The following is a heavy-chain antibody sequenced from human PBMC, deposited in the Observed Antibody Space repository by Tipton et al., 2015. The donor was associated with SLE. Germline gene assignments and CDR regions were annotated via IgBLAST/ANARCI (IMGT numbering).Heavy chain of an antibody. D-gene: IGHD6-13*01. CDR3: ATRTLHEQPAYNWFDP. Sequence: TLSLTCAVSGYSISSGYYWSWLRQPPGKGLEWIGEINHSGSTNYNPPFKSRVTISVDTSKNQFSLKLSSVTAADTAPYYCATRTLHEQPAYNWFDPWGQGSMVTVSS. J-gene: IGHJ5*02. V-gene: IGHV4-34*01. CDR1: GYSISSGYY. CDR2: INHSGST.